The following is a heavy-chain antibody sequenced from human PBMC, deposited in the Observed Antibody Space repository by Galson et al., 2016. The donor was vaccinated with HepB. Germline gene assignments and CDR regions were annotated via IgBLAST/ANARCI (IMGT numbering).Heavy chain of an antibody. D-gene: IGHD3-22*01. CDR1: KFTFTIYD. CDR3: AKGQHAVMVTKYYDSSGPFDQ. V-gene: IGHV3-23*01. J-gene: IGHJ4*02. Sequence: SLRLSCAASKFTFTIYDITWVRQATGKGLEWVSSISGDGGATYYADSVKGRFTISRDNSKNIVSLQMTSLRAEDTAVYYCAKGQHAVMVTKYYDSSGPFDQWGQGTLVTVSS. CDR2: ISGDGGAT.